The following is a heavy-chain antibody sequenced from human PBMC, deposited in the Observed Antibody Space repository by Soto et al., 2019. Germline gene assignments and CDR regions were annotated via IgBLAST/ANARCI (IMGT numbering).Heavy chain of an antibody. CDR3: AGGGAGSGPYTWELPDH. CDR2: ITPFSGDV. CDR1: GNTFTYRY. D-gene: IGHD1-26*01. J-gene: IGHJ4*02. Sequence: QMQLVQSGAEVKKTGSTVTVSCKALGNTFTYRYLPWVRQAPGQALEWMGWITPFSGDVHYAHKFQERVAITRDRSINTAYMRMSSLRSEDTAMYYCAGGGAGSGPYTWELPDHWGQGTLGTVST. V-gene: IGHV1-45*02.